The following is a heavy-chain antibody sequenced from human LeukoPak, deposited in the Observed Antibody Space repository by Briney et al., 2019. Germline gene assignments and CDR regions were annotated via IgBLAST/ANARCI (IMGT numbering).Heavy chain of an antibody. Sequence: GGSLRLSCAASGFTFSDHHMDWVRQAPGKGLEWVGRVRNKANTYTTNYAASVKGRFTISRDDPMNSLYLQMTSLRAEDTAVYYCARVFYGVPSISDYWGQGTLVTVSS. CDR1: GFTFSDHH. D-gene: IGHD4-17*01. CDR3: ARVFYGVPSISDY. CDR2: VRNKANTYTT. V-gene: IGHV3-72*01. J-gene: IGHJ4*02.